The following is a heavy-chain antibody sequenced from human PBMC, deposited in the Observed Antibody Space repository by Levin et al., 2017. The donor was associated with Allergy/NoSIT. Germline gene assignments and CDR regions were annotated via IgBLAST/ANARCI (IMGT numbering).Heavy chain of an antibody. CDR3: ARVKIGGNWNPFDY. V-gene: IGHV7-4-1*02. D-gene: IGHD1-1*01. CDR2: INTNTGNP. CDR1: GYTFTSYA. J-gene: IGHJ4*02. Sequence: ASVKVSCKASGYTFTSYAMNWVRQAPGQGLEWMGWINTNTGNPTYAQGFTGRFVFSLDTSVSTAYLQISSLKAEDTAVYYCARVKIGGNWNPFDYWGQGTLVTVSS.